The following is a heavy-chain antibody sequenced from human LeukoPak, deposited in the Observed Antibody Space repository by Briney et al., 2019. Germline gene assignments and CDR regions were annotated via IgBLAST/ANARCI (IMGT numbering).Heavy chain of an antibody. Sequence: ASVEVSCKASGGTFSSYAISWVRQAPGQGLEWMGGIIPIFGTANYAQKFQGRVTITADESTSTAYMELSSLRSEDTAVYYCARSTLGTYYYDSSGYYPFDYWGQGTLVTVSS. CDR1: GGTFSSYA. D-gene: IGHD3-22*01. CDR3: ARSTLGTYYYDSSGYYPFDY. CDR2: IIPIFGTA. J-gene: IGHJ4*02. V-gene: IGHV1-69*13.